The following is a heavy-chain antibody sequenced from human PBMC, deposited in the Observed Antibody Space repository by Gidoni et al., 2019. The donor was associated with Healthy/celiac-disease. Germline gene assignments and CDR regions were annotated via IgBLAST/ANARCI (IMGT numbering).Heavy chain of an antibody. D-gene: IGHD2-2*01. J-gene: IGHJ4*02. CDR3: ARFPKRRYCSSTSCYGRSPGPYFDY. CDR1: GGSFSGYY. CDR2: INHSGST. Sequence: QVQLQQWGAGLLKPSETLSLTCAVYGGSFSGYYWSWIRQPPGKGLEWIGEINHSGSTNYNPSLKSRVTISVDTSKNQFSLKLSSVTAADTAVYYCARFPKRRYCSSTSCYGRSPGPYFDYWGQGTLVTVSS. V-gene: IGHV4-34*01.